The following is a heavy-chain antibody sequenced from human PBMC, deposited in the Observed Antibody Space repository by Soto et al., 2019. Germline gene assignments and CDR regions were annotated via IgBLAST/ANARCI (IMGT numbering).Heavy chain of an antibody. CDR2: VYNSGST. CDR3: ATHSGYATSLDN. J-gene: IGHJ4*02. V-gene: IGHV4-59*01. Sequence: SSETLSLTCTVSGGSISSYYWSWIRQPPGKGLEWIGYVYNSGSTNYNPSLMSRVTISVDTSKNQFSLKLTSVTAADTAVYYCATHSGYATSLDNWGQGTLVTVS. D-gene: IGHD5-12*01. CDR1: GGSISSYY.